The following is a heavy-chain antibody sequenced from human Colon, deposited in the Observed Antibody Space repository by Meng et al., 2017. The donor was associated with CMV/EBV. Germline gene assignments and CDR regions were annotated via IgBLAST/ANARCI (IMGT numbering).Heavy chain of an antibody. D-gene: IGHD4/OR15-4a*01. CDR3: ARTALVLGAGGHWYFDL. Sequence: QVQLQESGPGLVKPSQTLSLTCTVSGGSIGGGYYWSWIRQHPGKGLEWIGYMYYFGTTYYNPSLKSRLNMSIDTSMKHFSLNLTSVTAADTAIYYCARTALVLGAGGHWYFDLWGRGTLVTVSS. V-gene: IGHV4-31*03. CDR1: GGSIGGGYY. CDR2: MYYFGTT. J-gene: IGHJ2*01.